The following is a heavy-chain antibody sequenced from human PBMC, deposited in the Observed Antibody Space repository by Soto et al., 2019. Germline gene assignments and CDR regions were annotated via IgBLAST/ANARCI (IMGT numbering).Heavy chain of an antibody. J-gene: IGHJ4*02. D-gene: IGHD3-16*01. CDR2: IGAAGDT. Sequence: RGSLRLSCVASGFPFRNYDVHWVRQVTGKGLEWVSTIGAAGDTYYLGSVKGRFTISRENAKNSLSLQMNGLRAEDTAIYYCARGWAFSLWGQGTLVTVSS. CDR3: ARGWAFSL. V-gene: IGHV3-13*01. CDR1: GFPFRNYD.